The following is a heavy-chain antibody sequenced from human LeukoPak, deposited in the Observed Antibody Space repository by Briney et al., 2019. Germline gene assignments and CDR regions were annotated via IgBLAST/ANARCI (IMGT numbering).Heavy chain of an antibody. J-gene: IGHJ4*02. V-gene: IGHV3-33*01. CDR3: ARWGLGVPGAFDY. CDR1: GFTFSTYG. D-gene: IGHD2-2*01. Sequence: PGGSLRLSCAASGFTFSTYGIHWVRQAPGKGLEWVAVIWYDGSYTYYADSVEGRFTISRDNSKNTLYLQMNSLRVEDTAVYYCARWGLGVPGAFDYWGQGTLVTVSS. CDR2: IWYDGSYT.